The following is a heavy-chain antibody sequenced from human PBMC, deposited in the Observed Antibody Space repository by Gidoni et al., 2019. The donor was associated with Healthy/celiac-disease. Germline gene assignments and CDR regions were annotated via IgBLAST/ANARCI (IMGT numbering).Heavy chain of an antibody. V-gene: IGHV1-2*02. J-gene: IGHJ6*02. CDR3: ARTLHSSSRYYGMDV. D-gene: IGHD6-13*01. CDR2: INPNSGGT. CDR1: GYTFTGYY. Sequence: QVQLLQSGAEVQKPGASVKVSCQASGYTFTGYYMHWVRQAPGQGLEWMGWINPNSGGTNYAQKFQGRVTMTRDTSISTAYMELSRLRSDDTAVYYCARTLHSSSRYYGMDVWGQGTTVTVSS.